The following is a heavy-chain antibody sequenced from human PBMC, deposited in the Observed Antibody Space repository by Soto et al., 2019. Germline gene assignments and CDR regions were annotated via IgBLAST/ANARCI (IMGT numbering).Heavy chain of an antibody. V-gene: IGHV4-61*01. CDR1: GGSVSSGNYF. CDR2: IHSSGST. Sequence: SETLSLTCTVSGGSVSSGNYFWSWIRQPPGKGLEWIGCIHSSGSTNYNPSLKSRVTISVDTSRNQFSLKLTSVTAADTAVYYCAILTKPTAVTTAFRGGYGLDVWGQGTTVTASS. J-gene: IGHJ6*02. D-gene: IGHD4-17*01. CDR3: AILTKPTAVTTAFRGGYGLDV.